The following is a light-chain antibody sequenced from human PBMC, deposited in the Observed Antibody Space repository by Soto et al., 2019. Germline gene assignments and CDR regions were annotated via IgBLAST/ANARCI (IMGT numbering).Light chain of an antibody. Sequence: EIVMTQSPVTLSVSPGERATLSCRASQSVRSTYLAWYQQKPGQAPRLLIFGVSNRAAGIPARFSGSGSGTEFTLTISSLQSEDFAGYYCQQYGDWPLTFGGGTKVEIK. J-gene: IGKJ4*01. CDR1: QSVRSTY. V-gene: IGKV3-15*01. CDR3: QQYGDWPLT. CDR2: GVS.